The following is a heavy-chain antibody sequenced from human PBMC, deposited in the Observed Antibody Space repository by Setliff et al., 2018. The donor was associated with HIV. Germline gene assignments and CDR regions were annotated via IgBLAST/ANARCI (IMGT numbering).Heavy chain of an antibody. CDR2: IYPSGTI. CDR3: AGSMGATKGSWFEP. D-gene: IGHD1-26*01. Sequence: SETLSLTCTVSAASIRNSYWTWIRQPAGKGLEWTGRIYPSGTINYNPSLKSRVTMSVDTSKNQFSLRLTSVSAADTALYYCAGSMGATKGSWFEPWGQGTLVTVSS. V-gene: IGHV4-4*07. CDR1: AASIRNSY. J-gene: IGHJ5*02.